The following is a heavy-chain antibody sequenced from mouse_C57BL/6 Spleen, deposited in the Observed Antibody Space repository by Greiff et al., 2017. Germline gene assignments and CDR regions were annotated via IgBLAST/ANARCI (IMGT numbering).Heavy chain of an antibody. J-gene: IGHJ4*01. V-gene: IGHV5-9*01. CDR1: GFTFSSYT. Sequence: DVMLVESGGGLVKPGGSLKLSCAASGFTFSSYTMSWVRQTPEKRLEWVATISGGGGTTYYPDSLTGRFTISRYNSQNTLYLQMSSLRSEDTALYYCARQGWSYAMDYWGQGTSVTVSS. CDR2: ISGGGGTT. CDR3: ARQGWSYAMDY. D-gene: IGHD1-1*02.